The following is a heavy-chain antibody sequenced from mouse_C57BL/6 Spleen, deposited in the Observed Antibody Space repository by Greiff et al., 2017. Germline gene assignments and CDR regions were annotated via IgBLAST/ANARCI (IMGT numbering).Heavy chain of an antibody. D-gene: IGHD3-2*02. CDR2: IRSKSNNYAT. V-gene: IGHV10-1*01. CDR1: GFSFNTYA. Sequence: EVKVVESGGGLVQPKGSLKLSCAASGFSFNTYAMNWVRQAPGKGLEWVARIRSKSNNYATYYADSVKDRFTISRDDSESMLYLQMNNLKTEDTAMYYCVRLDSSGPNYYAMDYWGQGTSVTVSS. CDR3: VRLDSSGPNYYAMDY. J-gene: IGHJ4*01.